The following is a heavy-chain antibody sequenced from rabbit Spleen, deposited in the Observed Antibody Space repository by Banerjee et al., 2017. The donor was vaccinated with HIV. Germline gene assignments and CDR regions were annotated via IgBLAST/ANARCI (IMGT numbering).Heavy chain of an antibody. D-gene: IGHD6-1*01. CDR2: FDPVFGST. Sequence: QLKETGGGLVQPGGSLTLSCKASGFDFSSYYMSWVRQAPGKGLGWIGYFDPVFGSTYYASWVNGRFTISSHNAQNTLYLQLNSLTAADTATYFCARGPPYAGYAGYGYVYLNLWGQGTLVTVS. V-gene: IGHV1S7*01. CDR1: GFDFSSYY. CDR3: ARGPPYAGYAGYGYVYLNL. J-gene: IGHJ4*01.